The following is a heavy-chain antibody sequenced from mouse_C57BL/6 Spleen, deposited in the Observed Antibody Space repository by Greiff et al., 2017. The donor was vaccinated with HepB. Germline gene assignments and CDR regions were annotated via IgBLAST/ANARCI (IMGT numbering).Heavy chain of an antibody. CDR3: YGSSPWFAY. J-gene: IGHJ3*01. CDR2: IRLKSDNYAT. Sequence: EVKVEESGGGLVQPGGSMKLSCVASGFTFSNYWMNWVRQSPEKGLEWVAQIRLKSDNYATHYAESVKGRFTISRDDSKSSVYLQMNNLRAEDTGIYYCYGSSPWFAYWGQGTLVTVSA. D-gene: IGHD1-1*01. CDR1: GFTFSNYW. V-gene: IGHV6-3*01.